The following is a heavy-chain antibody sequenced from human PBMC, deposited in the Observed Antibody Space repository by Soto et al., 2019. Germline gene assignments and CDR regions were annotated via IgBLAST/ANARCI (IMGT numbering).Heavy chain of an antibody. CDR1: GYTFTDYS. D-gene: IGHD2-15*01. V-gene: IGHV1-3*01. CDR2: INAGNGDT. Sequence: QVQFVQSGAEVKKPGASVKVSCKASGYTFTDYSMHWVRQAPGQRLEWMGWINAGNGDTKYSQKFQDRVTITRDTSASTAYMELSSLRSEDTAVYYCARDHCFAGSCCDDAFDVWGQGTTVTVSS. CDR3: ARDHCFAGSCCDDAFDV. J-gene: IGHJ3*01.